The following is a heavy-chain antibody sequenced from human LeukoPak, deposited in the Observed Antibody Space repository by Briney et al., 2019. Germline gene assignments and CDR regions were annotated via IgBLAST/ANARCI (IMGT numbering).Heavy chain of an antibody. CDR1: GGSITSYY. J-gene: IGHJ4*02. CDR2: IYYSGSI. Sequence: SETLSLTCTVSGGSITSYYWSWIRQPPGKGLEWIGYIYYSGSIKYNPSLKSRVTMSVDTSKNQFSLKLSSVTAADTAVYYCARGSWIQSSPAIYYFDYWGQGTLVTVSS. V-gene: IGHV4-59*01. D-gene: IGHD5-18*01. CDR3: ARGSWIQSSPAIYYFDY.